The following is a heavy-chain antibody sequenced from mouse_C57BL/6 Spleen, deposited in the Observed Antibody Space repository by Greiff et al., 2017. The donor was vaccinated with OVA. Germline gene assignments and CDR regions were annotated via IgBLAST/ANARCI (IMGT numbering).Heavy chain of an antibody. CDR1: GYAFSSYW. CDR2: IYPGDGDT. CDR3: AKEGANSYYFDY. V-gene: IGHV1-80*01. D-gene: IGHD3-1*01. J-gene: IGHJ2*01. Sequence: QVQLKQSGAELVKPGASVKISCKASGYAFSSYWMNWVKQRPGKGLEWIGQIYPGDGDTNYNGKFKGKATLTADKSSSTAYMQLSSLTSEDSAVYFCAKEGANSYYFDYWGQGTTLTVSS.